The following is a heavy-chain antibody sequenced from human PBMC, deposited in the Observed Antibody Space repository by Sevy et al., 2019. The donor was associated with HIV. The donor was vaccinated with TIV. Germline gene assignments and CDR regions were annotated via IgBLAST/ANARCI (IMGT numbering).Heavy chain of an antibody. CDR3: ARPYGSGSWEAFDI. V-gene: IGHV3-21*01. CDR2: ISFSSNYI. D-gene: IGHD3-10*01. J-gene: IGHJ3*02. CDR1: GFTFSTYT. Sequence: GGSLRLSCAASGFTFSTYTMNWVRQAPGKGLEWVSPISFSSNYIYYADSVKGRFTISRDNAKNSLYLQMSSLRAEDTAVYYCARPYGSGSWEAFDIWGQGTMVTVSS.